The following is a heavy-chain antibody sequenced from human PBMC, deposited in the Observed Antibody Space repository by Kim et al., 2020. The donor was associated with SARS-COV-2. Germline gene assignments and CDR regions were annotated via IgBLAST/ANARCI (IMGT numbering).Heavy chain of an antibody. V-gene: IGHV3-33*08. J-gene: IGHJ6*02. Sequence: GGSLRLSCAASGFTFSSYGMHWVRQAPGKGLEWVAVIWYDGSNKYYADSVKGRFTISRDNSKNTLYLQMNSLRAEDTAVYYCARGGGGSCYSRVYYYYGMDVWGQGTTVTVSS. CDR1: GFTFSSYG. CDR2: IWYDGSNK. D-gene: IGHD2-15*01. CDR3: ARGGGGSCYSRVYYYYGMDV.